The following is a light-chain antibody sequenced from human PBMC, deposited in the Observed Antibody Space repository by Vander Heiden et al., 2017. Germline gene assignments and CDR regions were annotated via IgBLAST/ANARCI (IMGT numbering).Light chain of an antibody. V-gene: IGKV3-11*01. Sequence: EIVLTQSPVTLSLSPGERATLSCRASQSVGSHLDWYQQKPGQAPTLLIHDASNRASGIPDTFSGSRYGKDFTLTISWREPEDFAVYYCQHRSNLHTFGQRTKLEIK. CDR3: QHRSNLHT. J-gene: IGKJ2*01. CDR1: QSVGSH. CDR2: DAS.